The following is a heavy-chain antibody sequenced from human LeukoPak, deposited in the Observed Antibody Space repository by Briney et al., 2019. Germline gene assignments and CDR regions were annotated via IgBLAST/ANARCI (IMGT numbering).Heavy chain of an antibody. CDR3: ARDCSSSWFTVSGYFDL. CDR2: ISGSGGST. D-gene: IGHD6-13*01. CDR1: GFTFSSNA. J-gene: IGHJ2*01. Sequence: GGSLRLSCAASGFTFSSNAMSWVRQAPGKGLEWVSAISGSGGSTHYADSVEGRFTISRDDSKNTLYLQMNSLRAEDTAVYYCARDCSSSWFTVSGYFDLWGRGTLVTVSS. V-gene: IGHV3-23*01.